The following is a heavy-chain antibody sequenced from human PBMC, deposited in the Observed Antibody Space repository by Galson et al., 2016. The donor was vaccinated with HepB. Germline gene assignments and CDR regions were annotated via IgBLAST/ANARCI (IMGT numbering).Heavy chain of an antibody. D-gene: IGHD4-17*01. CDR2: TYYRSKWYN. CDR3: ARGDLPYGDYFDRFFVDS. V-gene: IGHV6-1*01. Sequence: CAISGDSVSSNSAAWHWIRQSPSRGLEWLGRTYYRSKWYNDYAVSVKSRVTINPDTSKNQFSLQMNSVTPEDTAVYYCARGDLPYGDYFDRFFVDSWGLGTLVTCSS. J-gene: IGHJ4*02. CDR1: GDSVSSNSAA.